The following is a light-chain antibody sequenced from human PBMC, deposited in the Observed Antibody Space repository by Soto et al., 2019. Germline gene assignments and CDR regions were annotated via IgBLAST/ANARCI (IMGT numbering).Light chain of an antibody. J-gene: IGKJ4*01. V-gene: IGKV1D-12*01. CDR3: QQPNSFPLT. Sequence: DIQATHPPSSVYASIGDRVTITCRAGQDMGSWLAWYQHKPGKAPKLLISTASNLQSGVPSRFSVSGAGTEFTLTISSLQPEDFATYSCQQPNSFPLTFGGGTKVEIK. CDR1: QDMGSW. CDR2: TAS.